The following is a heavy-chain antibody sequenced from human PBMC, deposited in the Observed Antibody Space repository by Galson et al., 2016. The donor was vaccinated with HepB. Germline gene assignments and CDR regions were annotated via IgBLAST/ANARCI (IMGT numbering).Heavy chain of an antibody. CDR2: ISGSGTTT. J-gene: IGHJ3*02. V-gene: IGHV3-23*01. CDR3: AKPRRYNHDALHI. Sequence: SLRLSCAASGFPFTTSALNWVRQAPGKGLQWVSFISGSGTTTFFTDSVKGRFTISRDNSKNMLYLQMDSLGAEDTAVYSCAKPRRYNHDALHIWGQGTMVTVSS. CDR1: GFPFTTSA. D-gene: IGHD5-18*01.